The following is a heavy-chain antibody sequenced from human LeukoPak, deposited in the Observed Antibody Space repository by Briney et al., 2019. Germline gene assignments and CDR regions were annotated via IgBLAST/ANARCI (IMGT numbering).Heavy chain of an antibody. Sequence: PSETLSLTCTVSGGSISRSSYYWGWIRQPSGKGLEWIGSIHYSGSTYYNPSLKSRVTISVDTSKNQSSLKLSSVTAADTAVYYCARLYMGIAAADTLGLHFDYWGQGTLVTVSS. CDR1: GGSISRSSYY. V-gene: IGHV4-39*01. CDR3: ARLYMGIAAADTLGLHFDY. CDR2: IHYSGST. D-gene: IGHD6-13*01. J-gene: IGHJ4*02.